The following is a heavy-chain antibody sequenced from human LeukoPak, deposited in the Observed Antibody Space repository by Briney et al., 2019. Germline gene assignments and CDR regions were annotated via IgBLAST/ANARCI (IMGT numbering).Heavy chain of an antibody. CDR2: ISSGGDTT. V-gene: IGHV3-48*03. CDR3: ARGTDDYGDYYYGMDV. J-gene: IGHJ6*02. D-gene: IGHD4-17*01. CDR1: GFTFSSYE. Sequence: GGSLRLSCAASGFTFSSYEMNWVRQAPGKGLDWVSYISSGGDTTYYADSVKGRFTISRDNAKNSLYLQMNSLRAEDTAVYYCARGTDDYGDYYYGMDVWGQGTTVTVSS.